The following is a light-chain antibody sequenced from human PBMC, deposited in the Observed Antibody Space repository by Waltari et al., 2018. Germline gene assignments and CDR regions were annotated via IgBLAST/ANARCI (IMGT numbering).Light chain of an antibody. Sequence: DIQMTQSPSALSASLGDRVSITCRACPIIGTFLNWYQLTPATAPQLLIFDASSLHSGLPTRFSGSGSAREFTLTISSLQSEVFVTYFCQQSYTSPWTFGQGTKVEIK. CDR1: PIIGTF. CDR3: QQSYTSPWT. J-gene: IGKJ1*01. V-gene: IGKV1-39*01. CDR2: DAS.